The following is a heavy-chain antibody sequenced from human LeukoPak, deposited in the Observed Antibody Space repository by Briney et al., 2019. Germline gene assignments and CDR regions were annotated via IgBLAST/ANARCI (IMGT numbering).Heavy chain of an antibody. J-gene: IGHJ4*02. CDR1: GFTFSSYG. V-gene: IGHV3-33*06. CDR3: AKSHSVEQRGYFDY. Sequence: QPGRSLRLSCAASGFTFSSYGMHWVRQAPGKGLEWVAVIWYDGSNKYYADSVKGRFTISRDNSRNTVYLQMNSLRAEDVAVCYCAKSHSVEQRGYFDYWGQGTLVPVSS. CDR2: IWYDGSNK. D-gene: IGHD1/OR15-1a*01.